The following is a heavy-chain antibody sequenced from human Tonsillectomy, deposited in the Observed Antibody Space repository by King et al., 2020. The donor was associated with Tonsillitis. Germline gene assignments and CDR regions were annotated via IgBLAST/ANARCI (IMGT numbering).Heavy chain of an antibody. V-gene: IGHV3-23*04. Sequence: VQLVESGGGLVQPGGSLNPSCAAPGFTFSSNAISWVRQPPGKGLDWVPAIIGRGVGTYYADSVKGRFTISRDNSKNTLYLQMNSLRAEDTAVYYCAKTPRFSGAFDIWGQGTMVTVSS. D-gene: IGHD3-3*01. CDR1: GFTFSSNA. CDR2: IIGRGVGT. CDR3: AKTPRFSGAFDI. J-gene: IGHJ3*02.